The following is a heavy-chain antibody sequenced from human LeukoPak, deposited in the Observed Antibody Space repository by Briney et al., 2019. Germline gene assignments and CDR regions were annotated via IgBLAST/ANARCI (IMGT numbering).Heavy chain of an antibody. D-gene: IGHD6-6*01. V-gene: IGHV3-7*03. CDR2: IKQDGSEK. CDR3: EKPFFSSSSYWFDP. J-gene: IGHJ5*02. CDR1: GFTFSSYW. Sequence: GGSLRLSCAASGFTFSSYWMSGVPQAPGKGLEWVANIKQDGSEKYYVDSVKGRFTISRDNSKNTLYLQVNSLRAEDTAVYYCEKPFFSSSSYWFDPWGQGTLVTVSS.